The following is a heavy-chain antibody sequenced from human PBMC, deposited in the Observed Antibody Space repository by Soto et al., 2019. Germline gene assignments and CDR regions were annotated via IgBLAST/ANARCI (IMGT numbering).Heavy chain of an antibody. D-gene: IGHD6-13*01. Sequence: SETMSLTCTVSGGSISSSSYYWGWIRQPPGKGLEWIGSIYYSGSTYYNPSLKSRVTISVDTSKNQFSLKLSSVTAADTAVYYCARQTIHSSSWYVDYRGQGTLVTVSS. J-gene: IGHJ4*02. CDR2: IYYSGST. CDR3: ARQTIHSSSWYVDY. CDR1: GGSISSSSYY. V-gene: IGHV4-39*01.